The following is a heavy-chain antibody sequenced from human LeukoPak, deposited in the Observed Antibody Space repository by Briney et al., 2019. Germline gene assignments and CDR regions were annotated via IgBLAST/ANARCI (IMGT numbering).Heavy chain of an antibody. J-gene: IGHJ4*02. CDR2: IRYDGSNK. Sequence: GGSLRLSCAASGFTFSSYDMHWVRQAPGKGLEWVAFIRYDGSNKYYADSVKGRFTISRDNSKNTLYLQMNSLRAEDTAVYYCAKGREQQLFLDYWGQGTLVTVSS. D-gene: IGHD6-13*01. CDR1: GFTFSSYD. CDR3: AKGREQQLFLDY. V-gene: IGHV3-30*02.